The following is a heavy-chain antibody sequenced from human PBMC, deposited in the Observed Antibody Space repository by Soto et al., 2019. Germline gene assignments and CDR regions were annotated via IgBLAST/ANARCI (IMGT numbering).Heavy chain of an antibody. J-gene: IGHJ6*02. CDR2: IYYSGST. D-gene: IGHD6-13*01. CDR1: GGSISSGDYY. V-gene: IGHV4-30-4*01. CDR3: ARLEGIAAAGYKAYYYYGMDV. Sequence: SETLSLTCTVSGGSISSGDYYWSWIRQPPGKGLEWIGYIYYSGSTYYNPSLKSRVTISVDTSKNQFSLKLSSVTAADTAVYYCARLEGIAAAGYKAYYYYGMDVWGQGTTVTVS.